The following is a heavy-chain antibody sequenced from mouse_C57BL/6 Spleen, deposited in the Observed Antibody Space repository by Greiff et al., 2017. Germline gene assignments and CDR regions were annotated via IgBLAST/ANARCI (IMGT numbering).Heavy chain of an antibody. D-gene: IGHD1-1*01. J-gene: IGHJ4*01. V-gene: IGHV1-26*01. Sequence: VQLQQSGPELVKPGASVKISCKASGYTFTDYYMNWVKQSHGKSLEWIGDINPNNGGTSYNQKFKGKATLTVDKSSSTAYMGLRSLTSEDSAVYYCARPGSSYLAYAMDYWGQGTSVTVSS. CDR2: INPNNGGT. CDR3: ARPGSSYLAYAMDY. CDR1: GYTFTDYY.